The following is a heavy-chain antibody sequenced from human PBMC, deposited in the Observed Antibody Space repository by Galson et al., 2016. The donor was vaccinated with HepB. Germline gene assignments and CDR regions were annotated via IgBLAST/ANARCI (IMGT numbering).Heavy chain of an antibody. V-gene: IGHV1-24*01. J-gene: IGHJ6*02. Sequence: SVKVSCKVSEYALTELSIYWVRQAPGKGLEWMGGFAPDDGEMIYAQKFQGRVTMTEDTSTDTAYMELSSLGSEDTAVYYRATDVHYYGSGSYRPRGMDVWGQGTTVTVSS. CDR1: EYALTELS. D-gene: IGHD3-10*01. CDR2: FAPDDGEM. CDR3: ATDVHYYGSGSYRPRGMDV.